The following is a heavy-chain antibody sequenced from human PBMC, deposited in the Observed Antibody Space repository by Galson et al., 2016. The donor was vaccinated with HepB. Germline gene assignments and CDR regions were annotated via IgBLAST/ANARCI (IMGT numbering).Heavy chain of an antibody. J-gene: IGHJ4*02. V-gene: IGHV4-39*07. CDR1: AISSGDYH. CDR2: FSNSGDT. CDR3: ARVSFRTLGY. Sequence: SETLSLTCTVSAISSGDYHWAFIRQPPGEGLEWIGSFSNSGDTFYNPSLKSRVTMSRDTSKNQFSVSLSSVTAADTAVYFCARVSFRTLGYWGQGTLVTVSS.